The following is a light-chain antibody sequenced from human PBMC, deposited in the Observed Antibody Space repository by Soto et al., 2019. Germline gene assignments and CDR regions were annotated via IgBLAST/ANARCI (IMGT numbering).Light chain of an antibody. CDR3: QQYETSPCP. V-gene: IGKV1-5*03. CDR2: KAS. Sequence: DIQMTQSPSTLSASVGDRVTITCRASQSISSWLAWYQQKPGIGPKLLISKASSLESGVPSRFSGSGSGTEFTLTISSLQPDDFATYYCQQYETSPCPFGQGTKVEIK. J-gene: IGKJ1*01. CDR1: QSISSW.